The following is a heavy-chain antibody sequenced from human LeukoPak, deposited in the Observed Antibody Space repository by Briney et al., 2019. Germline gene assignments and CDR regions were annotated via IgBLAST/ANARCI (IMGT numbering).Heavy chain of an antibody. V-gene: IGHV3-21*01. CDR1: GFTFSSYS. CDR2: ISSSGSII. CDR3: ARDQGGSGGN. J-gene: IGHJ4*02. D-gene: IGHD3-10*01. Sequence: PGGSLRLSCAASGFTFSSYSMHWVRQAPWKGLEWVSSISSSGSIIYYADSVKGRFTISRDNAKNTVHLQMNSLRAEDTAVYYCARDQGGSGGNWGQGTLVTVSS.